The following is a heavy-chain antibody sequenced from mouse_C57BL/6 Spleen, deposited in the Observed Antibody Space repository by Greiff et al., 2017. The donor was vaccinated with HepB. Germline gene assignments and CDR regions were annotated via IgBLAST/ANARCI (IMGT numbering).Heavy chain of an antibody. J-gene: IGHJ4*01. Sequence: QVQLQQPGAELVKPGASVKMSCKASGYTFTSYWITWVKQRPGQGLEWIGDIYPGSGSTNYNEKFKSKATLTVDTSSSTAYMQLSSLTSEDSAVYYCAREGDYGEGYYAMDYWGQGTSVTVSS. CDR3: AREGDYGEGYYAMDY. D-gene: IGHD2-4*01. CDR2: IYPGSGST. CDR1: GYTFTSYW. V-gene: IGHV1-55*01.